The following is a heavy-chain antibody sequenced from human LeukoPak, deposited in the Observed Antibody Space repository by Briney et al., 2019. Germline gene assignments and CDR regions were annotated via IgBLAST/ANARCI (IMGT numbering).Heavy chain of an antibody. V-gene: IGHV1-8*01. CDR1: GYTFTGYD. CDR3: ARGARRAVAGTYRYYFDY. J-gene: IGHJ4*02. CDR2: MNPNSGNT. D-gene: IGHD6-19*01. Sequence: ASVKVSCKASGYTFTGYDINWVRQATGQGLEWMGWMNPNSGNTGYAQKFQGRVTMTRNTSISTAYMELRRLRSDDTAVYYCARGARRAVAGTYRYYFDYWGEGTLVTVSS.